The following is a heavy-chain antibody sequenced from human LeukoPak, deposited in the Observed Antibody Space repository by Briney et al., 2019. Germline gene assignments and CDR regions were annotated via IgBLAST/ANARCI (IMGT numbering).Heavy chain of an antibody. Sequence: GGSLRLSCAASGFSFTSHSMNWVRQASGKGLEWVSSISSGSTYIHYADSMKGRFTISRDNAKNSLYLQMNSLRAEDTAVYYCARDWTMRYDSSYYYYYGMDVWGHGTTVTVSS. J-gene: IGHJ6*02. CDR2: ISSGSTYI. CDR3: ARDWTMRYDSSYYYYYGMDV. CDR1: GFSFTSHS. V-gene: IGHV3-21*01. D-gene: IGHD3-22*01.